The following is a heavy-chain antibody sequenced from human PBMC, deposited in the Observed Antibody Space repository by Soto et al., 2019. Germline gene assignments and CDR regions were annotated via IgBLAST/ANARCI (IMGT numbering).Heavy chain of an antibody. CDR2: INHSGST. J-gene: IGHJ5*02. V-gene: IGHV4-34*01. D-gene: IGHD3-3*01. Sequence: SETLSLTCAVYGGSFSGYYWSWIRQPPGKGLEWIGEINHSGSTNYNPSLKSRVTISVDTSKNQFSLKLSSVTAADTAVYYCARGLLITIFANRGCFDPWGQGPLVTVST. CDR1: GGSFSGYY. CDR3: ARGLLITIFANRGCFDP.